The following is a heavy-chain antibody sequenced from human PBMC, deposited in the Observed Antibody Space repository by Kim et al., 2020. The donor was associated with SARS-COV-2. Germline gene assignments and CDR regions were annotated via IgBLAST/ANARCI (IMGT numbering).Heavy chain of an antibody. CDR3: ARSSWYGDDY. J-gene: IGHJ4*02. D-gene: IGHD6-13*01. V-gene: IGHV4-61*02. Sequence: SETLSLTCTVSGGSISSGSYYWSWIRQPAGKGLEWIGRIYTSGSTNYNPSLKSRVTISVDTSKNQFSLKLSSVTAADTAVYYCARSSWYGDDYWGQGTLVTVSS. CDR2: IYTSGST. CDR1: GGSISSGSYY.